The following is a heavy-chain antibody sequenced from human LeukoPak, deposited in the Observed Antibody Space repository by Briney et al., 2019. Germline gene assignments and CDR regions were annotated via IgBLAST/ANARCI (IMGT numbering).Heavy chain of an antibody. CDR3: ARDLAPSGADAFDI. Sequence: SETLSLTCTVSGGSISSGDYYWSWIRQPPGKGLEWIGYIYYSGSTYYNPSLKSRVTISGDTARNQFSLKLSSVTAADTAMYYCARDLAPSGADAFDIWGQGTMVTVSS. J-gene: IGHJ3*02. D-gene: IGHD1-14*01. V-gene: IGHV4-30-4*08. CDR1: GGSISSGDYY. CDR2: IYYSGST.